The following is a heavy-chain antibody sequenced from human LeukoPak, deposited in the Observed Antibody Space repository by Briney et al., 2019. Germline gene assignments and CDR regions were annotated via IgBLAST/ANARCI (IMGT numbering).Heavy chain of an antibody. CDR2: SSAYNGNT. D-gene: IGHD3-10*01. Sequence: GASVKVSCKASGYTFTTYGISWVRQAPGQGLEWMGWSSAYNGNTNYAQKLQGRVTMTTDTSTSTAYMELRSLRSDDTAVYYCARDYYYGSGSYYAQERYFDYWGQGTLVTVSS. J-gene: IGHJ4*02. CDR1: GYTFTTYG. V-gene: IGHV1-18*01. CDR3: ARDYYYGSGSYYAQERYFDY.